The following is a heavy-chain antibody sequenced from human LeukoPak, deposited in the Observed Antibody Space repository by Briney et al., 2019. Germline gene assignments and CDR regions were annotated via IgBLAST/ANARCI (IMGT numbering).Heavy chain of an antibody. D-gene: IGHD4-17*01. CDR1: GYTFTGYY. V-gene: IGHV1-2*06. CDR3: ARGRTTVTNDLQH. Sequence: ASVKVSCKTSGYTFTGYYMHWVRQAPGQGLEWMGRINPSSGGTNYAQKFQGRVTMTRDTSISTAYMELSRLTSDDTAVYYCARGRTTVTNDLQHWGQGTLVIVSP. CDR2: INPSSGGT. J-gene: IGHJ1*01.